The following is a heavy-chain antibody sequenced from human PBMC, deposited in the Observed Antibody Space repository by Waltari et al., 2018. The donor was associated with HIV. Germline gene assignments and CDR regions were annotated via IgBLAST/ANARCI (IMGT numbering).Heavy chain of an antibody. CDR3: AGGSSASYRWFDS. D-gene: IGHD1-26*01. Sequence: AHLVQSGAEVKNPGSSLTVYCKPSGGTFSSNSISWVRQAPGQGLEWMGNIIRLYESTTYAQKFHVRMTISADESRSTVFMELSSLSFDDKAVYYCAGGSSASYRWFDSWGHGTLVTGSS. CDR1: GGTFSSNS. CDR2: IIRLYEST. J-gene: IGHJ5*01. V-gene: IGHV1-69*15.